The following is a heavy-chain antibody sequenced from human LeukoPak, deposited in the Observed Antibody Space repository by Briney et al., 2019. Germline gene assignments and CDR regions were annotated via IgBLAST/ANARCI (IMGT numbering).Heavy chain of an antibody. CDR2: IYSGGST. CDR3: ASGVNTVQGVIFGH. V-gene: IGHV3-66*01. Sequence: PGGSLRLSCAASGFTVSSNYMSWVRQAPGKGLEWVSVIYSGGSTYYADSVKGRFTISRDNSKNTLYLQMNSLRAEGTAVYYCASGVNTVQGVIFGHWGQGTLVTVSS. D-gene: IGHD3-10*01. J-gene: IGHJ4*02. CDR1: GFTVSSNY.